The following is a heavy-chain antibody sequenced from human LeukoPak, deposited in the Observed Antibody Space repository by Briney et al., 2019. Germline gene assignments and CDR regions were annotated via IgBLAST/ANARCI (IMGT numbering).Heavy chain of an antibody. CDR3: ARAAANYDILTGYLLNWFDP. Sequence: ASVKVSCKASNYTFTSYGITWVRQAPGQGLEWMGWMNPNSGNTGYAQKFQGRVTITRNTSISTAYMELSSLRSEDTAVYYCARAAANYDILTGYLLNWFDPWGQGTLVTVSS. V-gene: IGHV1-8*03. D-gene: IGHD3-9*01. CDR2: MNPNSGNT. CDR1: NYTFTSYG. J-gene: IGHJ5*02.